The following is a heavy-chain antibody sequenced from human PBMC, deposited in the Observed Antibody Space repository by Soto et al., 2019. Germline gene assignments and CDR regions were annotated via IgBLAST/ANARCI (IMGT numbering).Heavy chain of an antibody. CDR1: GFTFSSYW. D-gene: IGHD3-10*01. CDR3: ARDKAHYDDSGRDCMDV. V-gene: IGHV3-7*01. Sequence: EVQLVESGGGLVQPGGSLRLSCAASGFTFSSYWMSWVRQAPGKGLEWVANIKQDGSEKYYVDSVKGRFTISSDNAKNSLYLQKNSLRAKDRAVYYCARDKAHYDDSGRDCMDVWGQGTTVTVAS. CDR2: IKQDGSEK. J-gene: IGHJ6*02.